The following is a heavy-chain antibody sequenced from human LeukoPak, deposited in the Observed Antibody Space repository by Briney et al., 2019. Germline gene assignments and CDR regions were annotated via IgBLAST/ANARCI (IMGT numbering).Heavy chain of an antibody. V-gene: IGHV3-23*01. CDR2: ISGSGGST. Sequence: GGSLRLSCAASGFTFSSYGMSWVRQAPGKGLEWVSAISGSGGSTYYAGSVKGRFTISRDSSKNTLYLQMNRLGAEDTAVYYCARGGGGNSDFLTTYTGASLSFDYWGQGALVTVSS. CDR3: ARGGGGNSDFLTTYTGASLSFDY. J-gene: IGHJ4*02. D-gene: IGHD4-23*01. CDR1: GFTFSSYG.